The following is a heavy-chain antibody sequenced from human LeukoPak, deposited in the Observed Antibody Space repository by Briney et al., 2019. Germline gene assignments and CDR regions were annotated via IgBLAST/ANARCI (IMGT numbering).Heavy chain of an antibody. J-gene: IGHJ3*02. CDR2: IIPIFGTA. CDR3: AGDCGGDCYSPEPDAFDI. CDR1: GGTFSSNA. Sequence: SSVKVSCKXSGGTFSSNAISWVRQAPGQGLEWMGGIIPIFGTANYSQKFQGRVTMTADESTSTAYMELSSLRSEDTAVYYCAGDCGGDCYSPEPDAFDIWGQGTMVTASS. D-gene: IGHD2-21*01. V-gene: IGHV1-69*01.